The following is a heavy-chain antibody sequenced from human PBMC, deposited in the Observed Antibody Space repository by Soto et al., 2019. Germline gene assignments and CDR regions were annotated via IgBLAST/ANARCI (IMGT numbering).Heavy chain of an antibody. CDR3: ARGPFRSLGELPY. CDR2: IIPIFGTA. V-gene: IGHV1-69*01. CDR1: GGTFSSYA. J-gene: IGHJ4*02. Sequence: QVQLVQSGAEVKKPGSSVKVSCKASGGTFSSYAISWVRQAPGPGLEWMGGIIPIFGTAHYAQTFQCSVTITADESTSTAYMALSSLRSEDTAVYSCARGPFRSLGELPYWGQGTLVTVSS. D-gene: IGHD3-16*01.